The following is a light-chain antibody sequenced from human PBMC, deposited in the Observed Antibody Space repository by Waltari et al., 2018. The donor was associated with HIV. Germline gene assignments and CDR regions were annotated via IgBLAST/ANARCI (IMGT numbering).Light chain of an antibody. CDR1: HIGSW. CDR3: QQSNSFPSFT. J-gene: IGKJ4*01. V-gene: IGKV1-12*02. CDR2: AAS. Sequence: DIQMTQSPISVFAPLGASVTIPCRASHIGSWLGGYQQKPGKAPKFLIYAASTLQSGVPSRFSGSISGTNFTLTINSLQPEDFASYYCQQSNSFPSFTFGGGTKVEIK.